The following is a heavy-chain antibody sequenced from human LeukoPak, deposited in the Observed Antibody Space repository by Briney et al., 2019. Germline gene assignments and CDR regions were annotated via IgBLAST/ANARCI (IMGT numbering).Heavy chain of an antibody. CDR1: GGSISSYY. Sequence: SQTLSLTCTVSGGSISSYYWSWIRQPPGKGLEWIGDIYYSGSTNYNPSLKSRVTISVDTSKNQFSLRLSSVTAADTAVYYSARLASGSYGPLTPFDYWGQGTLVTVSS. CDR2: IYYSGST. CDR3: ARLASGSYGPLTPFDY. V-gene: IGHV4-59*08. J-gene: IGHJ4*02. D-gene: IGHD1-26*01.